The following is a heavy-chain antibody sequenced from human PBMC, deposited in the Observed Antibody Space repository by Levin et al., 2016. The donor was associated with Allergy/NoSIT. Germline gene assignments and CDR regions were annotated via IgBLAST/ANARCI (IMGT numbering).Heavy chain of an antibody. Sequence: GESLKISCQASGYTFTNYWITWVRQTSGKGLEWVGRIDPSDSYTNYGPSFHGHITISVDESISTAYLHWSSLEASDTGIYYCARVAYSNDEGDWFDPWGLGTLVTVSS. D-gene: IGHD1-26*01. V-gene: IGHV5-10-1*01. J-gene: IGHJ5*02. CDR3: ARVAYSNDEGDWFDP. CDR1: GYTFTNYW. CDR2: IDPSDSYT.